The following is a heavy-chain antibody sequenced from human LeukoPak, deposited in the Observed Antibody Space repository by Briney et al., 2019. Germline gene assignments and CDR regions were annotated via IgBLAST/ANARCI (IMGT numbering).Heavy chain of an antibody. V-gene: IGHV3-74*01. J-gene: IGHJ4*02. Sequence: PGGSLRLSCAASGFTFSTYWMHWVRQVPGKGLVWVSRIKSDGRTTSYADSVKGRFTISRDNSKNTLYLQMNSLRAEGTAVYYCAKLYCSSTSCYPIDYWGQGTLVTVSS. CDR1: GFTFSTYW. D-gene: IGHD2-2*01. CDR2: IKSDGRTT. CDR3: AKLYCSSTSCYPIDY.